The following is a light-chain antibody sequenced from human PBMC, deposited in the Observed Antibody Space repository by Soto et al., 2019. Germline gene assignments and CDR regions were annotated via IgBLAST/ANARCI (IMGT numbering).Light chain of an antibody. Sequence: QSALTQPASVSGSPGQSITISCTGTSSDVGNYNYVSWYQQHAGKAPKLMIYEVNNRPSGVSDRYSGSKSGNTASLTISGLQAEDEADYYCSSYTSYSTLVFGGGTQPTVL. CDR2: EVN. J-gene: IGLJ3*02. CDR3: SSYTSYSTLV. V-gene: IGLV2-14*01. CDR1: SSDVGNYNY.